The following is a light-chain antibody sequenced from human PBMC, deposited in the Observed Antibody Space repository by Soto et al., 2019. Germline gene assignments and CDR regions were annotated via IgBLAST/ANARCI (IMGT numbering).Light chain of an antibody. CDR3: QQYGSPWT. V-gene: IGKV3-20*01. CDR1: QSVSSSY. CDR2: GAS. J-gene: IGKJ1*01. Sequence: EIVLTQSPGTLSLSPGERATLSCRASQSVSSSYLAWYQQKPGQAPRLLINGASSRATGIPDRFSGSGSGTDFTLTISRLEPEDFAVYYCQQYGSPWTFGQGTKVDIK.